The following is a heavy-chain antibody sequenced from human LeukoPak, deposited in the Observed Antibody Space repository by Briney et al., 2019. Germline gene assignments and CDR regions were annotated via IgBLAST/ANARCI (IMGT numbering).Heavy chain of an antibody. CDR2: INPNSGGT. J-gene: IGHJ4*02. Sequence: ASVKVSCXASGYTFTGYYMHWVRQAPGQGLEWMGWINPNSGGTNYAQKFQGRVTMTRDTSISTAYMELSRLRSDDTAVYYCARDPTVTTLDFDYWGQGTLVTVSS. D-gene: IGHD4-17*01. CDR1: GYTFTGYY. V-gene: IGHV1-2*02. CDR3: ARDPTVTTLDFDY.